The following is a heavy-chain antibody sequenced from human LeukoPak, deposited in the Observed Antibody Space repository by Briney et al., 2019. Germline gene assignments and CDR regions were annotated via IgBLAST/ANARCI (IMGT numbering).Heavy chain of an antibody. CDR3: AKVSSSWQSFDYYHYYGMDV. CDR1: GFTFSSYG. V-gene: IGHV3-30*18. CDR2: ISYDGSNK. D-gene: IGHD6-13*01. Sequence: GRSLRLSCAASGFTFSSYGMHWVRHAPGKGLEWVAVISYDGSNKYYADSVKGRFTISRDNSKNTLYPQMNSLRAEDTAVYYCAKVSSSWQSFDYYHYYGMDVWGQGTTVTVSS. J-gene: IGHJ6*02.